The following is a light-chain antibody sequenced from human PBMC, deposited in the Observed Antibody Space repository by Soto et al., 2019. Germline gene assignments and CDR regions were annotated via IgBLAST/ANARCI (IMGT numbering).Light chain of an antibody. J-gene: IGLJ3*02. V-gene: IGLV1-40*01. CDR2: GNR. CDR1: NSNLGAGYD. CDR3: QAYAYSLTAVV. Sequence: QSVLTQPPSVSGSPGQRVTISCTGNNSNLGAGYDVHRYQHLPGAAPKLVIFGNRNRPSGVPERFSGSKSGTSASLAITGLQAEDEADYYCQAYAYSLTAVVFGGGTQLTVL.